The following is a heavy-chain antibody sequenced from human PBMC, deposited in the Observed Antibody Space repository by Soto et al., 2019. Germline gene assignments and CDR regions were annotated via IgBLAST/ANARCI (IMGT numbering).Heavy chain of an antibody. CDR2: IYDSGTT. D-gene: IGHD2-21*02. CDR1: GGSMSGYY. V-gene: IGHV4-59*01. J-gene: IGHJ3*02. CDR3: ARVSHSVVVPAVRGAFDI. Sequence: QVQLQESGPGLEKASETLSLTCTVSGGSMSGYYWSWIRQPPGKGLEWIGFIYDSGTTNYNPSLKRRGTISIDTSKNPFSLKLTSVTAADTAVYYCARVSHSVVVPAVRGAFDIWGQGTMITVPS.